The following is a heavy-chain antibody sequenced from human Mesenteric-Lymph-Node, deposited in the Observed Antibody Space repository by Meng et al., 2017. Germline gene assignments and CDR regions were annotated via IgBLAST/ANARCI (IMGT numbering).Heavy chain of an antibody. J-gene: IGHJ3*02. CDR3: ARAGVLDAFDI. CDR1: GASVSSHY. D-gene: IGHD2-8*01. Sequence: SETLSLTCTVSGASVSSHYWSWIRQTPGKGLQWIGYIHNRGGTTYNPSLKSRVTMSVDTSKNQFSLKLSSVAAADTAVYYCARAGVLDAFDIWGRGTMVTVSS. V-gene: IGHV4-59*02. CDR2: IHNRGGT.